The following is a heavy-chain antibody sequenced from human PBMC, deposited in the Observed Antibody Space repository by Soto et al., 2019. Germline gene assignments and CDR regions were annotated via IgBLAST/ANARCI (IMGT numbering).Heavy chain of an antibody. Sequence: PSETLSLTCTVSGGSISSGDYYWSWIRQPPGKGLEWIGYIYYSGSTYYNPSLKSRVTISVDTSKNQFSLKLSSVTAADTAVYYCARVRHDYYYYYGMDVWGQGTTVTVSS. CDR2: IYYSGST. CDR3: ARVRHDYYYYYGMDV. CDR1: GGSISSGDYY. V-gene: IGHV4-30-4*01. J-gene: IGHJ6*02.